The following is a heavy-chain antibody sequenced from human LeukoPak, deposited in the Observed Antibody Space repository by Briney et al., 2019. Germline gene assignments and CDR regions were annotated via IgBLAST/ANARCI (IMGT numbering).Heavy chain of an antibody. J-gene: IGHJ4*02. Sequence: SSETLSHTCAVSGGSISSSGYSWSWIRQPPGKGLEWIGYIYHGASTYYNPSFKSRVTISVDRSKNQFSLKLSSVTAADTAVYYCARNTDTSGYRPYFDYWGQGTLVTVSS. V-gene: IGHV4-30-2*01. D-gene: IGHD3-22*01. CDR3: ARNTDTSGYRPYFDY. CDR2: IYHGAST. CDR1: GGSISSSGYS.